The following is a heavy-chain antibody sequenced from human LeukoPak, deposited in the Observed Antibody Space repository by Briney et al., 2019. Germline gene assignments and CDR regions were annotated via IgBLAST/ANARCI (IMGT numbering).Heavy chain of an antibody. CDR2: ISGSDRSI. V-gene: IGHV3-23*01. CDR3: AKGRASCCDN. J-gene: IGHJ4*02. Sequence: GSLRLSCAASGFTFSSYSMNWVRQAPGKGLEWVSGISGSDRSIYYADSVKGRFTISRDNYKNTLYLQMNSLRAEDTAVYYCAKGRASCCDNWGQGALVTVSS. D-gene: IGHD2-2*01. CDR1: GFTFSSYS.